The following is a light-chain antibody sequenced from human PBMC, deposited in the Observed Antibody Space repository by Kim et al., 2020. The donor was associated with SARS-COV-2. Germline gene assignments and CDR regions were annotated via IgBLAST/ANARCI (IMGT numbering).Light chain of an antibody. J-gene: IGKJ1*01. V-gene: IGKV1-5*03. CDR1: ERISSW. CDR3: QQYNAYWT. Sequence: SAYVGDRATFTGRASERISSWLAWYQQKPGKAPKLLIYKASSLESGVPSGFSGSGSETEFTLTISSLQPDDFATYYCQQYNAYWTFGQGTKVDIK. CDR2: KAS.